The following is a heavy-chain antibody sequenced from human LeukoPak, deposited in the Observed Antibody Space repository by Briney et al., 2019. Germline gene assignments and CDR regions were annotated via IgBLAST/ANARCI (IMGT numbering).Heavy chain of an antibody. CDR2: ISSSSSTI. J-gene: IGHJ4*02. CDR1: GFTFSSYS. CDR3: ARVSGTTAMVADY. Sequence: GGSLRLSCAASGFTFSSYSMNWVRQAPGKGLEWVSYISSSSSTIYYADSVKGRFTISRDNSKNTLYLQMNSLRAEDTAVYYCARVSGTTAMVADYWGQGTLVTVSS. D-gene: IGHD5-18*01. V-gene: IGHV3-48*01.